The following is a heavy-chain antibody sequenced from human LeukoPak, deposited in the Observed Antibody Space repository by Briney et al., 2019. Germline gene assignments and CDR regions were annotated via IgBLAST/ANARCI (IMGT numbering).Heavy chain of an antibody. D-gene: IGHD3-3*01. CDR1: GLSRTIYW. J-gene: IGHJ4*02. Sequence: GGSLRLSCAASGLSRTIYWMLWVRQVPGKGLVCVSRIKLDENTAYYADFVKGRFTISRDDAKTTVYLQMNSLRGEDSAVYYCARGRPFWNWGQGTLVTVSS. CDR2: IKLDENTA. CDR3: ARGRPFWN. V-gene: IGHV3-74*01.